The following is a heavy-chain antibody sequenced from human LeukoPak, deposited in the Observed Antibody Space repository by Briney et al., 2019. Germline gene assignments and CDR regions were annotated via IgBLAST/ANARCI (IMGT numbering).Heavy chain of an antibody. Sequence: PSETLSLTCAVYGGSFSGYYWSWIRQPPGKGLEWIGEINHSGSTNYNPSLKSRVTISVDTSKNQFSLKLSSVTAADTAVYYCAREEFDYVRYFDYWGQGTLVTVSS. CDR3: AREEFDYVRYFDY. CDR2: INHSGST. D-gene: IGHD3-10*02. V-gene: IGHV4-34*01. CDR1: GGSFSGYY. J-gene: IGHJ4*02.